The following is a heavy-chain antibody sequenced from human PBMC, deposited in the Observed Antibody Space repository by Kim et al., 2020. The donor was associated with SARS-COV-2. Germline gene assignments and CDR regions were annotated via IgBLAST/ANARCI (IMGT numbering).Heavy chain of an antibody. CDR2: IIPIFGTA. CDR1: GGTFSSYA. D-gene: IGHD3-9*01. J-gene: IGHJ6*02. Sequence: SVKVSCKASGGTFSSYAISWVRQAPGQGLEWMGGIIPIFGTANYAQKFQGRVTITADESTSTAYMELSSLRSEDTAVYYCARGTRRTISTGYYYYYGMDVWGQGTTVTVSS. V-gene: IGHV1-69*13. CDR3: ARGTRRTISTGYYYYYGMDV.